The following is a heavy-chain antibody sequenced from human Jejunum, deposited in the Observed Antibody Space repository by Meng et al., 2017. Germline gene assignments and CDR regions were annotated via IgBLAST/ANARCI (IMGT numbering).Heavy chain of an antibody. Sequence: QGAGQGVVNAWGIVSLGCALCGCCITCAKSWSRVRQHRGKGLAWKGEVFHSRTNSYKPSTMSPLSVSGGYTKTRFSLKQTSVMEADTAVYDCASVQVGIRTYYSDCWGQGTLVTVSS. CDR3: ASVQVGIRTYYSDC. CDR1: GCCITCAKS. J-gene: IGHJ4*02. D-gene: IGHD2-21*01. V-gene: IGHV4-4*02. CDR2: VFHSRTN.